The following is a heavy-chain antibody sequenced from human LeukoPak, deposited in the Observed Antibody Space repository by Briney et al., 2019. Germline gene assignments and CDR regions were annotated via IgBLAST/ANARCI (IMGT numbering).Heavy chain of an antibody. CDR2: IRPNSGGT. J-gene: IGHJ6*02. CDR1: GYTFTGYY. CDR3: ATYSNSTLQYYYGLDV. D-gene: IGHD6-6*01. Sequence: ASVKVSCKTSGYTFTGYYLHWVRQAPGQGLEWMGWIRPNSGGTKNAQKFQGRVTMTRDTSISTAYMELNRLTSDDTAVYYYATYSNSTLQYYYGLDVWGQGTTVTVSS. V-gene: IGHV1-2*02.